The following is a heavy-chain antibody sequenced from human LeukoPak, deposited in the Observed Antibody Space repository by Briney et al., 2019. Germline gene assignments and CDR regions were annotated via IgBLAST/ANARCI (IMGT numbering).Heavy chain of an antibody. CDR3: ARAPPAGTDYFDY. J-gene: IGHJ4*02. CDR2: INPNSGGT. V-gene: IGHV1-2*02. Sequence: ASVKVSCKASGYTFTGYYMHWVRQAPGQGLEWMGWINPNSGGTNYAQKFQGRVTMTRDMSTSTAYMELSRLRSDDTAVYYCARAPPAGTDYFDYWGQGTLVTVSS. D-gene: IGHD6-13*01. CDR1: GYTFTGYY.